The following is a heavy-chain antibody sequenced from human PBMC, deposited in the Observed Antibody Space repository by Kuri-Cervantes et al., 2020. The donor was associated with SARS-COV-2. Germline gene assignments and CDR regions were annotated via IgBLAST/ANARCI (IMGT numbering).Heavy chain of an antibody. V-gene: IGHV3-33*01. CDR3: ARDGAGYSYGSPIYGMDV. D-gene: IGHD5-18*01. J-gene: IGHJ6*02. CDR2: IWYDGSNK. CDR1: GFTFSSYG. Sequence: GESLKISCAASGFTFSSYGMHWVRQAPGKGLEWVAVIWYDGSNKYYADSVKGRFTISRDNSKNTLYLQMNSLRAEDTAVYYCARDGAGYSYGSPIYGMDVWGQGTTVTVSS.